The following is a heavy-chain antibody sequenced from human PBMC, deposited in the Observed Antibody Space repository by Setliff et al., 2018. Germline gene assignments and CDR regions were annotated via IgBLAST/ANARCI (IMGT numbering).Heavy chain of an antibody. J-gene: IGHJ5*01. D-gene: IGHD1-26*01. CDR1: GDSINPYY. Sequence: SETPSLTCSVSGDSINPYYWSWIRQPPGKGLEWIGYIYYSGNTNYNPSLKSRVTISVDTSKNQFSLKLTSVTAADTAIYYCASRRTGPGGWFDYWGQGTLVTVSS. CDR3: ASRRTGPGGWFDY. V-gene: IGHV4-59*08. CDR2: IYYSGNT.